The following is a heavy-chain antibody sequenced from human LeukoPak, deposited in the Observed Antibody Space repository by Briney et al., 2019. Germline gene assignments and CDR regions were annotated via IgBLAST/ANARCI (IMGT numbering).Heavy chain of an antibody. Sequence: PSETLSLTCTVSGGSINSYYWSWIRQPPGKGLEWIGYIYYSGSTNYNPSLKSRVTISVDTSKNQFSLKLSSVTAADTAVYYCARGRQSLTALYYYYGMDVWGQGTTVTVSS. D-gene: IGHD3-9*01. J-gene: IGHJ6*02. CDR1: GGSINSYY. V-gene: IGHV4-59*01. CDR3: ARGRQSLTALYYYYGMDV. CDR2: IYYSGST.